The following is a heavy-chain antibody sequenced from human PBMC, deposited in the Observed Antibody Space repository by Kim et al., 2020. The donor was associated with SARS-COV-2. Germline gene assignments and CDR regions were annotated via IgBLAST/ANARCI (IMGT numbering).Heavy chain of an antibody. J-gene: IGHJ6*02. Sequence: GGSLRLSCAASGFTFSSYSMNWVRQAPGKGLEWVSSISSSSSYIYYADSVKGRFTISRDNAKNSLYLQMNSLRAEDTAVYYCASYCSSTSCYNYYYYGMDVWGQGTTVTVSS. CDR1: GFTFSSYS. CDR2: ISSSSSYI. D-gene: IGHD2-2*02. V-gene: IGHV3-21*01. CDR3: ASYCSSTSCYNYYYYGMDV.